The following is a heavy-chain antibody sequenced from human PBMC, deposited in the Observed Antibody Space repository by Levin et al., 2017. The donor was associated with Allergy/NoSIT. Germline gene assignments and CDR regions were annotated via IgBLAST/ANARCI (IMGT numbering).Heavy chain of an antibody. CDR1: GGSISGYY. V-gene: IGHV4-59*08. Sequence: GSLRLSCTVSGGSISGYYWTWIRQPPGKGLEWIGNIDYIGNTYYSPSLKSRVPISVDTSKNQFFLRLSSVTAADTAVYSCAGQSVRTRNFDYWGQGALVAVSP. CDR3: AGQSVRTRNFDY. J-gene: IGHJ4*02. D-gene: IGHD2-8*01. CDR2: IDYIGNT.